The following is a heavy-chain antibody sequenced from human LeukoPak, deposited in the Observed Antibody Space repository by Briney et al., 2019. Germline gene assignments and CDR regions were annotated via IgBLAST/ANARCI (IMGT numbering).Heavy chain of an antibody. CDR1: GFTFSDFG. Sequence: GGSLRLSCAASGFTFSDFGMHWVRQAPGRGVEWVAFIRNDGSNDYYPDSVKGRFTISRDNSRTTLYLQMHSLGIEDTAVYYCVKGGSSSHNWFDPWGQGILVTVSS. J-gene: IGHJ5*02. CDR3: VKGGSSSHNWFDP. D-gene: IGHD6-13*01. V-gene: IGHV3-30*02. CDR2: IRNDGSND.